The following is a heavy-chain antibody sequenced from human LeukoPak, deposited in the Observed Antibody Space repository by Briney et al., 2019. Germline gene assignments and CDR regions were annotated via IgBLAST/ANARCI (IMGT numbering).Heavy chain of an antibody. J-gene: IGHJ4*02. CDR2: INSGGSTL. CDR1: GFTFSSYE. Sequence: PGGSLRLSCAASGFTFSSYEMNWVRQAPGKGLEWVSYINSGGSTLYYADSVKGRFTISRDNAKNSLYLQMISLRAEDTAVYYCARIHNLGILAHFDYWGQGTLVTVSS. D-gene: IGHD1-1*01. CDR3: ARIHNLGILAHFDY. V-gene: IGHV3-48*03.